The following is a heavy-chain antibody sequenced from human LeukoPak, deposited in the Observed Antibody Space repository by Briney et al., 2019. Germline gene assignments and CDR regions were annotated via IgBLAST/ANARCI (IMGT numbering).Heavy chain of an antibody. CDR3: AKPGDCGGPRCHWYFDL. V-gene: IGHV3-23*01. Sequence: GGSLRLSCAASGLPFSSYAMTWVRQAPGKGLEWVATITGRSDETNYADSVKGRFTISRDNSKNTLNLQMKSLRPEDTAVYYCAKPGDCGGPRCHWYFDLWGCGTLVTVSS. D-gene: IGHD2-21*01. J-gene: IGHJ2*01. CDR1: GLPFSSYA. CDR2: ITGRSDET.